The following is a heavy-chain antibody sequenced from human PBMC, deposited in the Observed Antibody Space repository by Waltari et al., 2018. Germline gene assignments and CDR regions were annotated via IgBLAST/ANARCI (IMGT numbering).Heavy chain of an antibody. J-gene: IGHJ4*02. Sequence: QVQLVQSGGEMNEPGASVKVSCRASGYTFPSGGINWVRPAPGQGLEWMGWINTQNGSTNYAQNLQGRVTMTADTSTTTAYMELRSLKSDDTAIYYCAGTCISAACYMIYWGQGTLVTVSS. V-gene: IGHV1-18*01. CDR3: AGTCISAACYMIY. CDR1: GYTFPSGG. D-gene: IGHD2-2*02. CDR2: INTQNGST.